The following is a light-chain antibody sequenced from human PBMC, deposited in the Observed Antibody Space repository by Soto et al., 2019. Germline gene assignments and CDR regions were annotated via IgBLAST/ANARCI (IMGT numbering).Light chain of an antibody. CDR1: SSNIGSNY. V-gene: IGLV1-47*01. Sequence: QSVLTQPPSASGTPGQRVTISCSGSSSNIGSNYVYWYQQLPGTAPKLLIYRNNQRPSGVPDRFSGSKSGTSASLAISGLRSEDEADYYCAAWDDSLSGRDFRTGTKVTVL. J-gene: IGLJ1*01. CDR3: AAWDDSLSGRD. CDR2: RNN.